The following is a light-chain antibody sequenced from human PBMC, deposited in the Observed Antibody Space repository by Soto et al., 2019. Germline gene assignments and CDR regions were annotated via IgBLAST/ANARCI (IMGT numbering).Light chain of an antibody. CDR3: KSYAGSNTYV. Sequence: QSVLTQPASVSGSPGQSITISCTGTSSDVGGYNYVSWYQQHPGKAPKLIIYEVVQRPSGVPDRFSGSKSGNTASLTVSGLQAADEADYFCKSYAGSNTYVFGSGTKATV. CDR1: SSDVGGYNY. V-gene: IGLV2-8*01. J-gene: IGLJ1*01. CDR2: EVV.